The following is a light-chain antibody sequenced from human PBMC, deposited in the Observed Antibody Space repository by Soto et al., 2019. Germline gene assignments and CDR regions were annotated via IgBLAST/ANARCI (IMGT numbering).Light chain of an antibody. CDR2: GAS. J-gene: IGKJ1*01. CDR1: QGIRND. Sequence: ALQMTQSPSSLSASVGDSVTITCRASQGIRNDLGWYQVKPGTAPKLLIYGASTLQSGVPSRFSGSGSGTDFTLTINSLQPGDFATYYCLQDYTYPRTFGQGTRV. CDR3: LQDYTYPRT. V-gene: IGKV1-6*02.